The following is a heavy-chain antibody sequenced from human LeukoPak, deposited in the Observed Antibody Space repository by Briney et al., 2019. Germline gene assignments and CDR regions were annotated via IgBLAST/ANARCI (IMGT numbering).Heavy chain of an antibody. D-gene: IGHD6-13*01. V-gene: IGHV4-61*02. CDR2: IYASGST. J-gene: IGHJ4*02. Sequence: SQTLSLTSTVSGGSISGGSFYWTWIRQPAGKGLEWIGRIYASGSTNYNSSLKSRVTISVDTSKNQFSLRLSSVTAADTAVYYCARGGDSSSWSVDYWGQGTLVTVSS. CDR3: ARGGDSSSWSVDY. CDR1: GGSISGGSFY.